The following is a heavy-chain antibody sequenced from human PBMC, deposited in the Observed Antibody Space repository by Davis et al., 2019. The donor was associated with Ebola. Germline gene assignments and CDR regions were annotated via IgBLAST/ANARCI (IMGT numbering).Heavy chain of an antibody. CDR2: IDPSDSYT. V-gene: IGHV5-10-1*04. D-gene: IGHD3-10*01. CDR3: ARQGITMVRGANDAFDI. J-gene: IGHJ3*02. Sequence: PGGSLRPSCKGPGYSFTSYWVSWVRQMPGKALEWMGRIDPSDSYTNYSPSFQGQVTISADKSISTAYLQWNSLKASDTAMYYCARQGITMVRGANDAFDIWGQGTMVTVSS. CDR1: GYSFTSYW.